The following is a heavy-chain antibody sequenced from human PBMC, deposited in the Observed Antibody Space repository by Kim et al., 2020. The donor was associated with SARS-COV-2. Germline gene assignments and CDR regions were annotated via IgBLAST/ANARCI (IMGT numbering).Heavy chain of an antibody. Sequence: ASVKVSCKASGYTFTSYGISWVRQAPGQGLEWVGWISTYNRDTNFAQKIQGRVTMTTDTAASTAYMEMRGLRSDDTAVYYCARANNYNYYYFGMDVWGQGPTVTVSS. D-gene: IGHD3-10*01. V-gene: IGHV1-18*01. CDR2: ISTYNRDT. J-gene: IGHJ6*02. CDR3: ARANNYNYYYFGMDV. CDR1: GYTFTSYG.